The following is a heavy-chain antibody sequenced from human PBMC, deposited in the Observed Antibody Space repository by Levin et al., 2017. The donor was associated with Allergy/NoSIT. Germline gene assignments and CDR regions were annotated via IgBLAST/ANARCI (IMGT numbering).Heavy chain of an antibody. V-gene: IGHV3-30*04. CDR3: ARDGALDTEGSSFDY. Sequence: GGSLRLSCAASGFNFRAYAMHWVRQAPGKGLEWLAIISFDGTNKYSADSVKGRFTVSRDNSNNTLHLEMHGLRTTDTAVYYCARDGALDTEGSSFDYWGRGTQVTVSA. D-gene: IGHD1-1*01. J-gene: IGHJ4*02. CDR1: GFNFRAYA. CDR2: ISFDGTNK.